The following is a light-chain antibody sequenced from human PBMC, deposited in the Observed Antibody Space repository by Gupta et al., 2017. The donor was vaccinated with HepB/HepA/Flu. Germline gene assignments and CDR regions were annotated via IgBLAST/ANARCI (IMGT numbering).Light chain of an antibody. CDR1: QSVNSNF. V-gene: IGKV3-20*01. J-gene: IGKJ4*01. CDR3: QQYGSMPVT. Sequence: EVVLAQSPGTLSLSPGERATLSCRASQSVNSNFLSWYQQKPGQAPRLLIYGASSRATGIPDRFSGSGSGTDFSLPISSLEPADYAIYYCQQYGSMPVTFGGGTKVEIK. CDR2: GAS.